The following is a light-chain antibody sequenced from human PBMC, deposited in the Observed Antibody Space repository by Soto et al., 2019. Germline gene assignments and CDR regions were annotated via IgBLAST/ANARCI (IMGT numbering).Light chain of an antibody. J-gene: IGKJ1*01. CDR2: LGS. V-gene: IGKV2-28*01. CDR3: MQTLQIPT. CDR1: HNLLISNGYNY. Sequence: DIVMTQSPLSLPVTPGEPASISCRSSHNLLISNGYNYLNWYLQKPGQSPQVLIYLGSNRASGVPDRFSGSGSGTDFTLKISRMEAEDVGVYYCMQTLQIPTFGQGTKVDIK.